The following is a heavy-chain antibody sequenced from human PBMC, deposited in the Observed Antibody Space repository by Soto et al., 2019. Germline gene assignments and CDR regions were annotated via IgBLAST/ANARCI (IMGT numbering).Heavy chain of an antibody. CDR2: IWYDGSNK. J-gene: IGHJ4*02. D-gene: IGHD2-15*01. Sequence: GGSLRLSCAASGFTFSSYGMHWVRQAPGKGLEWVAVIWYDGSNKYYADSVKGRFTISRDNSKNTLYLQMNSLRAEDTAVYYCARDPAYCSGGSCYLPVAYFDYWGQETLVTVSS. V-gene: IGHV3-33*01. CDR3: ARDPAYCSGGSCYLPVAYFDY. CDR1: GFTFSSYG.